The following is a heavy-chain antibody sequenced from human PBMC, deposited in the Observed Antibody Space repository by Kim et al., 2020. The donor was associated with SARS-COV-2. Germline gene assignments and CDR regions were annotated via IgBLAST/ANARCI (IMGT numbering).Heavy chain of an antibody. V-gene: IGHV3-30-3*01. D-gene: IGHD6-13*01. CDR2: ISYDGNTK. CDR1: GFTFSSYT. J-gene: IGHJ4*02. CDR3: ARAGYSSIWYYFDY. Sequence: GGSLRLSCAASGFTFSSYTMYWVRQAPGKGLEWVAGISYDGNTKYYADSVKGRFTISRDNSKNTLYLQMNSLRPEDTAIFYCARAGYSSIWYYFDYWGQGTLVTVSS.